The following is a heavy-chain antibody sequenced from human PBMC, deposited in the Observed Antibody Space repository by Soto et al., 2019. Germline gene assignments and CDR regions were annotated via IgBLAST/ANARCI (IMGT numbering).Heavy chain of an antibody. CDR2: IYYSGST. CDR1: GGSLSSGGYY. CDR3: GRVRPSITMVRGALCDWFDP. J-gene: IGHJ5*02. Sequence: SDTLSLTCTVSGGSLSSGGYYWSWIRQHPGKGLEWIGYIYYSGSTYYNPSLKSRVTISVDTSKNQFSLKLSSVTAADTAVYYCGRVRPSITMVRGALCDWFDPCGQGTLVTVS. V-gene: IGHV4-31*03. D-gene: IGHD3-10*01.